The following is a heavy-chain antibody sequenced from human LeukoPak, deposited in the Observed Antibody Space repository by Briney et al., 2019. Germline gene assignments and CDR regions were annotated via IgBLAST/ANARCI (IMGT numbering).Heavy chain of an antibody. CDR1: GFTFGNYG. CDR3: ARDLRDTVTRARFDY. Sequence: GGSLRLSCEASGFTFGNYGMNWVRQAPGKGLEWVSGISGTSDSTYYADSVEGRFTISRDSSKETLYLQMNSLRAEDTAVYYCARDLRDTVTRARFDYWGQGTLVTVSS. J-gene: IGHJ4*02. D-gene: IGHD4-17*01. CDR2: ISGTSDST. V-gene: IGHV3-23*01.